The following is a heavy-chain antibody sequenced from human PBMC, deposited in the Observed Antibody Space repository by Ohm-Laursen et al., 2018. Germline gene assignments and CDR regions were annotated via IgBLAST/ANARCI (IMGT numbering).Heavy chain of an antibody. D-gene: IGHD3-9*01. CDR1: GFTFSIYA. V-gene: IGHV3-23*01. Sequence: SLRLSCTASGFTFSIYAMSWVRQAPGKGLEWVSGISGTGDSTYYADSVKGRFTISRDNSMSTLYLQMNSLRAEDTAVYYCAKDVLRFFDWLSHPGMDVWGQGTTVTVSS. J-gene: IGHJ6*02. CDR3: AKDVLRFFDWLSHPGMDV. CDR2: ISGTGDST.